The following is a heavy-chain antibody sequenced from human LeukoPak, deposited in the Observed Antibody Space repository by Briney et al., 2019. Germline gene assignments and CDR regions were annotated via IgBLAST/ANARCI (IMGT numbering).Heavy chain of an antibody. Sequence: GGSLRPSCAASGFXFSNLWISWVRQAPGKGLEWVANIKQDGSEKYYVDSVKGRFTISRDNAKNSLYLQMNSLRAEDTAVYYCASFYYSALFDYWGQGTLVTVSS. CDR3: ASFYYSALFDY. V-gene: IGHV3-7*05. CDR2: IKQDGSEK. J-gene: IGHJ4*02. D-gene: IGHD4/OR15-4a*01. CDR1: GFXFSNLW.